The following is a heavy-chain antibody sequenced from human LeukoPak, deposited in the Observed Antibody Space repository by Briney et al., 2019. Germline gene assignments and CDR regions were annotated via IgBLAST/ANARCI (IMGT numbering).Heavy chain of an antibody. CDR2: INHSGST. V-gene: IGHV4-34*01. D-gene: IGHD3-10*01. CDR1: GGSFSGYY. CDR3: ARLYGSGSYYLYRYYMDV. J-gene: IGHJ6*03. Sequence: PSETLSLTCAVYGGSFSGYYWSWIRQPPGKGLEWIGEINHSGSTNYNPSLKSRVTISVDTSKNQFSLKLSSVAAADTAVYYCARLYGSGSYYLYRYYMDVWGKGTTVTISS.